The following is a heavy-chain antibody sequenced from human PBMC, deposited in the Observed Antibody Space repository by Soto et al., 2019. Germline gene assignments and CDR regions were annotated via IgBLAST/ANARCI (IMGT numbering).Heavy chain of an antibody. CDR2: IWHDGSGT. CDR1: GFVFTTYG. V-gene: IGHV3-33*01. D-gene: IGHD1-26*01. Sequence: QVKLVESGGGVVQSGRSLRLSCAASGFVFTTYGMHWVRQAPGKGLEWVGVIWHDGSGTYYADALKGRFTISRDNSKNTLFLQMDSLTVEDTAVYYCVRDPVALRNRVRVGYFNLWGRGTQVTVSS. J-gene: IGHJ2*01. CDR3: VRDPVALRNRVRVGYFNL.